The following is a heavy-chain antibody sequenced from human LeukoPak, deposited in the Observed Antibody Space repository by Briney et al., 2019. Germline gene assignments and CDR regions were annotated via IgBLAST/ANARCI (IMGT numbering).Heavy chain of an antibody. CDR1: AFTFANYA. D-gene: IGHD4-23*01. V-gene: IGHV3-23*01. J-gene: IGHJ3*02. CDR2: ISRSGGNT. CDR3: APHLGPVVAFAFDI. Sequence: GGSLRLSCAASAFTFANYAVTWVRQAPGKGLEWVSAISRSGGNTYYADSVKGRFTIFRDTSTNTLYLQINSLRVEDTAVYYCAPHLGPVVAFAFDIRGQGTLVTVSS.